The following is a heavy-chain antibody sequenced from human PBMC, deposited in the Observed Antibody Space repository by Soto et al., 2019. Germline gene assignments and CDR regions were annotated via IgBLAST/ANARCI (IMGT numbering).Heavy chain of an antibody. V-gene: IGHV3-23*01. CDR2: ISGSGGST. D-gene: IGHD3-10*01. CDR3: ANSHSGVPRDLFDP. CDR1: GFTFSSYA. J-gene: IGHJ5*02. Sequence: QSGGSLRLSCAASGFTFSSYAMSWVRQAPGEGLEWVSAISGSGGSTYYADSVKGRFTISRDNSKNTLYLQMNSLRAEDTAVYYCANSHSGVPRDLFDPWGQGTLVTVSS.